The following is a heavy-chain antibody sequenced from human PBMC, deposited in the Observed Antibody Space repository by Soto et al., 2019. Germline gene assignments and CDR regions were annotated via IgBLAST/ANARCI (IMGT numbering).Heavy chain of an antibody. CDR1: GFSLSARGVG. J-gene: IGHJ4*02. CDR3: VRNRRNNPPDY. CDR2: IYWDDDK. D-gene: IGHD1-1*01. V-gene: IGHV2-5*02. Sequence: QITLKESGPPLVNPTQTLTLTCTFSGFSLSARGVGVGWIRQPPGKALEWLALIYWDDDKRYSPSVKSRVTIARDTAKNQVLLILTDMDPVDSATYYCVRNRRNNPPDYWGQGTLVTVSS.